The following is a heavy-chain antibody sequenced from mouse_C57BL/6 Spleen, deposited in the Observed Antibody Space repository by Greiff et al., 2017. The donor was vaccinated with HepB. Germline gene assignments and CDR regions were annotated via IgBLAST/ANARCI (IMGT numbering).Heavy chain of an antibody. J-gene: IGHJ2*01. CDR2: IRLKSDNYAT. V-gene: IGHV6-3*01. Sequence: DVQLQESGGGLVQPGGSMKLSCVASGFTFSNYWMNWVRQSPEKGLEWVAQIRLKSDNYATHYAESVKWRFNITSDDSKSSVYLQMNNLRAEDTGIYYCTVITTVARRDYWGQGTTLTVSS. CDR1: GFTFSNYW. CDR3: TVITTVARRDY. D-gene: IGHD1-1*01.